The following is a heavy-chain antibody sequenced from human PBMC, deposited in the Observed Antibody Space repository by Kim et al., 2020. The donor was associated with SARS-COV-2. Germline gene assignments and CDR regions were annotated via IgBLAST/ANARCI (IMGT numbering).Heavy chain of an antibody. V-gene: IGHV3-23*01. Sequence: TYYADYVKGRVTNSSDKSKNTLYLHMNSRRVEDTAVYYCAKGVTNGGFDYWGQGTQVTVSS. D-gene: IGHD2-8*01. CDR2: T. J-gene: IGHJ4*02. CDR3: AKGVTNGGFDY.